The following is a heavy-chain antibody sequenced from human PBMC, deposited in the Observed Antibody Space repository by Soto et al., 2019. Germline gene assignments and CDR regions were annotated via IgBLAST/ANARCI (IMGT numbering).Heavy chain of an antibody. CDR3: ARGDGRDAFDI. V-gene: IGHV4-31*03. D-gene: IGHD1-26*01. J-gene: IGHJ3*02. CDR2: IYYSGST. Sequence: QVQLQESGPGLVKPSQTLSLTCTVSGGSISSGGYYWSWIRQHPGKGLEWIGYIYYSGSTYYNPSLQSRVSISADPSENQFSLKLSSATAADTAVYYCARGDGRDAFDIWGQGTMVTVSS. CDR1: GGSISSGGYY.